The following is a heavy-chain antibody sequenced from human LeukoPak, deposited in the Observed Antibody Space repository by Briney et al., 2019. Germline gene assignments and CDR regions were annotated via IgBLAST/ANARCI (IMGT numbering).Heavy chain of an antibody. CDR2: ISGSGGST. J-gene: IGHJ6*03. V-gene: IGHV3-23*01. CDR3: ARGITMTAYMDV. CDR1: GFTFSSYE. D-gene: IGHD3-22*01. Sequence: GGSLRLSCAASGFTFSSYEMNWVRQAPGKGLEWVSAISGSGGSTYYADSVKGRFTISRDNSKNTLYLQMNSLRAEDTAVYYCARGITMTAYMDVWGKGTTVTISS.